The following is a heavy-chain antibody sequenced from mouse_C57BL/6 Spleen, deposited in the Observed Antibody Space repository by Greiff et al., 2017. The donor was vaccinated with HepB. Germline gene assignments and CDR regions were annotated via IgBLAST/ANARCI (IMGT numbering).Heavy chain of an antibody. D-gene: IGHD2-1*01. CDR1: GYTFTSYW. CDR2: IDPSDSYT. J-gene: IGHJ4*01. V-gene: IGHV1-69*01. CDR3: ARGGIYYGNHYAMDY. Sequence: QVQLQQPGAELVMPGASVKLSCKASGYTFTSYWMHWVKQRPGQGLEWIGEIDPSDSYTNYNQKFKGKSTLTVDKSSSTAYMQLSSLTSEDSAVYYCARGGIYYGNHYAMDYWGQGTSVTVSS.